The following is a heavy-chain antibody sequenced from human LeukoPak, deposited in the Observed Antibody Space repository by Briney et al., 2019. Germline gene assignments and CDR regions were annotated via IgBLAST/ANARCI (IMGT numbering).Heavy chain of an antibody. CDR3: ARDPTLWGSYRYGLDY. J-gene: IGHJ4*02. CDR1: GYTFTGYY. D-gene: IGHD3-16*02. CDR2: INPNSGGT. Sequence: ASVKVSCKASGYTFTGYYMHWVRQAPGQGLEWMGWINPNSGGTNYAQKFQGRVTMTRDTSISTAYMELSRLRSDDTAVYYCARDPTLWGSYRYGLDYWGQGTLVTVSS. V-gene: IGHV1-2*02.